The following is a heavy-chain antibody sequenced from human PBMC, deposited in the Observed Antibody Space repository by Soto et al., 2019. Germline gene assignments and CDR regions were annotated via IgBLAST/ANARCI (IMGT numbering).Heavy chain of an antibody. V-gene: IGHV4-59*01. J-gene: IGHJ6*02. Sequence: SETLSLTCTVSGGSISSYYWSWIRQPPGKGLEWIGYIYYSGSTNYNPSLKSRVTISVDTSKNQFSLKLSSVTAADTAVYYCARDRGEDSSSFYYYYYYGMDVWGQGTTVTVSS. D-gene: IGHD6-6*01. CDR2: IYYSGST. CDR3: ARDRGEDSSSFYYYYYYGMDV. CDR1: GGSISSYY.